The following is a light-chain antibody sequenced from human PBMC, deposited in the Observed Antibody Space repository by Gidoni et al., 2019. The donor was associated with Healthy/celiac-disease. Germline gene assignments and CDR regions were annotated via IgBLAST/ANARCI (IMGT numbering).Light chain of an antibody. CDR3: AAWDDSLTAFYV. J-gene: IGLJ1*01. CDR2: SNN. Sequence: QSVLTQPPSASGTSGQRVTISCSGSRSNIGSNTVNCYPQLPGTAPKLLIYSNNQRPSGVPARFSGSKSGTSASLAISGLQSEDEADYYCAAWDDSLTAFYVFGPGTKVTVL. CDR1: RSNIGSNT. V-gene: IGLV1-44*01.